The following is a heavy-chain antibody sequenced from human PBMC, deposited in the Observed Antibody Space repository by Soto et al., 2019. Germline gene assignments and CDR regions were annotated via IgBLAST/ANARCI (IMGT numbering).Heavy chain of an antibody. CDR2: INPYNGNT. CDR1: GYPFTTYA. J-gene: IGHJ4*02. D-gene: IGHD5-18*01. Sequence: QVQLRRSEPEAKKPGASVKVACRPPGYPFTTYAIAWVRQAPGQGFECLGWINPYNGNTNHVQKFQGRVTMTTDTSTRTADMEVRSLRSDDTAVYFCARSGYNYGYDYWGQGTLVTVSS. CDR3: ARSGYNYGYDY. V-gene: IGHV1-18*01.